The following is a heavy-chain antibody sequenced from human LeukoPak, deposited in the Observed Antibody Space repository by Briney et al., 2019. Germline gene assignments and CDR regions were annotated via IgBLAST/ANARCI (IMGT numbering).Heavy chain of an antibody. Sequence: GGSLRLSCAASGFTFSSYWMHWVRQAPGKGLVWVSRINSDGSSTSYADSVKGRFTISRDNAKNTLYLQMNSLRAEDTAVYYCARADAPYDILTGYYQVPFDYWGQGTQVTVSS. CDR1: GFTFSSYW. CDR2: INSDGSST. D-gene: IGHD3-9*01. V-gene: IGHV3-74*01. J-gene: IGHJ4*02. CDR3: ARADAPYDILTGYYQVPFDY.